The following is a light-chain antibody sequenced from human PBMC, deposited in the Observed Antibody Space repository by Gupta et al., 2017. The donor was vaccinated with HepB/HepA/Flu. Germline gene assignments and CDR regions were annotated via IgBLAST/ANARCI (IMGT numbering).Light chain of an antibody. CDR3: MQALQTPWT. J-gene: IGKJ1*01. V-gene: IGKV2-28*01. CDR1: QILLHSNGYNY. Sequence: VMPHSPLSLPVIPGEPASICCRSSQILLHSNGYNYLDWYLQKTGQSQQLLIYLGSNRACGVPDSCSGSGSGTDFTLKISRVEAEDVGVYYCMQALQTPWTFGQGTKVEIK. CDR2: LGS.